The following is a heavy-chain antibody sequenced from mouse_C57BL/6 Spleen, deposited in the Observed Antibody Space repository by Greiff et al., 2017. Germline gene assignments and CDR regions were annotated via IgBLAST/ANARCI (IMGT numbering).Heavy chain of an antibody. J-gene: IGHJ3*01. CDR1: GYAFSSYW. CDR3: ARRGTFWFAY. CDR2: IYPGDGDT. Sequence: VQLQESGAELVKPGASVKISCKASGYAFSSYWMNWVKQRPGKGLEWIGQIYPGDGDTNYNGKFKRKATLTAYKSSSTAYMQLSSLTSEDSAVYCCARRGTFWFAYWGQGTLVTVSA. D-gene: IGHD3-3*01. V-gene: IGHV1-80*01.